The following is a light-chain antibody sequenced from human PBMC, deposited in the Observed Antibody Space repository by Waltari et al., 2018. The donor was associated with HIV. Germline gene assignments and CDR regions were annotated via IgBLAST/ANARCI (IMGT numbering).Light chain of an antibody. CDR1: SSDVGGYNY. CDR2: DVS. J-gene: IGLJ3*02. CDR3: SSYTSSSTWV. V-gene: IGLV2-14*01. Sequence: QSALTQPASVSGSPGQSITISCTGTSSDVGGYNYVSWYQQHPGKAPKLMIYDVSSRPSGVSNRFAGSQSGNTASLTISGLRAEDEADYYCSSYTSSSTWVFGGGTKLTVL.